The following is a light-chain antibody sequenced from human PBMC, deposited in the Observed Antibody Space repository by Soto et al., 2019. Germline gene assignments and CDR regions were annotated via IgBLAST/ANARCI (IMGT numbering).Light chain of an antibody. Sequence: QSALTQPASVSGSPGQSVTISCTGTSSDVGAYNYVSWYQHHPGKAPKLLLFDVTLRPSGLSNRFSGSKSGNTASLTISGLQSDDEADYYCTSYTTRSTYVFGTGTKLTVL. V-gene: IGLV2-14*03. CDR2: DVT. CDR1: SSDVGAYNY. CDR3: TSYTTRSTYV. J-gene: IGLJ1*01.